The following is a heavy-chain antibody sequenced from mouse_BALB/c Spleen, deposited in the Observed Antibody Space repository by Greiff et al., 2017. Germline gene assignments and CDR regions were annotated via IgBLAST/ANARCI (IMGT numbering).Heavy chain of an antibody. J-gene: IGHJ3*01. D-gene: IGHD2-1*01. CDR1: GFTFSSYT. CDR3: TRDRGSGNYVAAY. V-gene: IGHV5-6-4*01. CDR2: ISSGGSYT. Sequence: EVHLVESGGGLVKPGGSLKLSCAASGFTFSSYTMSWVRQTPEKRLEWVATISSGGSYTYYPDSVKGRFTISRDNAKNTLYLQMSSLKSEDTAMYYCTRDRGSGNYVAAYWGQGTLVTVSA.